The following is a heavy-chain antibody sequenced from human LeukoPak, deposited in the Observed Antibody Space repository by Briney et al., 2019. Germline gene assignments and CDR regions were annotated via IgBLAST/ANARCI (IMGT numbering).Heavy chain of an antibody. Sequence: GGSLRLSCAASGFTFSSYSMNWVRQAPGKGLEWVSSISSSSSYIYYADSVKGRFTISRDNAKNSLYLQMNSLRAEDTAVYYCAGVKGALAATPLFDYWGQGTLVTVSS. J-gene: IGHJ4*02. CDR2: ISSSSSYI. CDR1: GFTFSSYS. CDR3: AGVKGALAATPLFDY. D-gene: IGHD2-15*01. V-gene: IGHV3-21*01.